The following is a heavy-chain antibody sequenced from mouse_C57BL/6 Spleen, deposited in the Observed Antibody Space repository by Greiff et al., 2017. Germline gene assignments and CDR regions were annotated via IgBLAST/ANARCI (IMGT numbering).Heavy chain of an antibody. V-gene: IGHV1-4*01. J-gene: IGHJ1*03. CDR2: INPSSGYT. D-gene: IGHD2-4*01. Sequence: QVQLQQSGAELARPGASVKMSCKASGYTITSYTMHWVKQRPGQGLEWIGYINPSSGYTKYTQKFKDKATLAADQSSSTAYMQLSSLTSEDTAVNYGASSDDYGDETYWYFDVWGTGTTVTVSS. CDR1: GYTITSYT. CDR3: ASSDDYGDETYWYFDV.